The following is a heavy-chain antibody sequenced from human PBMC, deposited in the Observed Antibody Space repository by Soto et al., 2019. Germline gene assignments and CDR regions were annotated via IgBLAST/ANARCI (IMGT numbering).Heavy chain of an antibody. CDR2: IYPGDSDT. CDR3: AASIFYYGMDV. V-gene: IGHV5-51*01. Sequence: GESLKISCKGFGYTFTNYWIGWVRQMPGKGPEWMGIIYPGDSDTKYNPSFQGQVTISADKSITTAYLRWSSLKASDTAIYYCAASIFYYGMDVWGQGTTVTVSS. J-gene: IGHJ6*02. CDR1: GYTFTNYW.